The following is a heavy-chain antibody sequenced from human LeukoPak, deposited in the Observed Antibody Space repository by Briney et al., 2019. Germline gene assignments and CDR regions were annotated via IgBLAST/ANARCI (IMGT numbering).Heavy chain of an antibody. CDR2: IYHSGST. CDR3: ARDPSYSSGWYGRSSWFDP. V-gene: IGHV4-39*02. CDR1: GGSISSSSYY. D-gene: IGHD6-19*01. Sequence: SETLSLTCTVSGGSISSSSYYWGWIRQPPGKGLEWIGSIYHSGSTYYNPSLKSRVTISVDTSKNQFSLKLSSVTAADTAVYYCARDPSYSSGWYGRSSWFDPWGQGTLVTVSS. J-gene: IGHJ5*02.